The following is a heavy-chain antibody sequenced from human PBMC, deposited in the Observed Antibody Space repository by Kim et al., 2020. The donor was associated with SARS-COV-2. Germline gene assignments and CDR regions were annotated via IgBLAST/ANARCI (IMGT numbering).Heavy chain of an antibody. CDR3: AKGALSITMIVVVGDWYFDL. V-gene: IGHV3-23*01. Sequence: GGSLRLSCAASGFTFSSYAMSWVRQAPGKGLEWVSAISGSGGSIFYTDSVKGRFTISRDNSKNTLYLQMNSLRAEDTAVYYCAKGALSITMIVVVGDWYFDLWGRGTLVTVSS. J-gene: IGHJ2*01. CDR1: GFTFSSYA. D-gene: IGHD3-22*01. CDR2: ISGSGGSI.